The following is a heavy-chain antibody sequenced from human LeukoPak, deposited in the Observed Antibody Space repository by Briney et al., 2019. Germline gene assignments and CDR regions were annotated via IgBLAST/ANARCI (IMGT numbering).Heavy chain of an antibody. CDR3: AKDHVDGYNTPYYFDY. CDR2: ISGSGSST. CDR1: GFTFSNYG. J-gene: IGHJ4*02. D-gene: IGHD5-24*01. Sequence: GGTLRLSCAASGFTFSNYGMNWVRQAPGKGLEWVSAISGSGSSTYYADSVKGRFTISRDNSKNTLYLQMNSLGAEDTAVYYCAKDHVDGYNTPYYFDYWGQGTLVTVSS. V-gene: IGHV3-23*01.